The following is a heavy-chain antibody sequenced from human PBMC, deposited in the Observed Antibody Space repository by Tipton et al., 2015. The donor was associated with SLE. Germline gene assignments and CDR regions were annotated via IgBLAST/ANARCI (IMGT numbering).Heavy chain of an antibody. D-gene: IGHD2-15*01. CDR2: IYPDDSDT. V-gene: IGHV5-51*03. CDR1: GYSFSNYW. CDR3: AKTQSGGYSYYYMDV. Sequence: VQLVQSGAEVKKPGESLKISCKGSGYSFSNYWIGWVRQMPGKGLEWMGIIYPDDSDTRYSPSFQGQVTISADKSISTAYLQWSTLMASDTAMYYCAKTQSGGYSYYYMDVWGKGTTVTVSS. J-gene: IGHJ6*03.